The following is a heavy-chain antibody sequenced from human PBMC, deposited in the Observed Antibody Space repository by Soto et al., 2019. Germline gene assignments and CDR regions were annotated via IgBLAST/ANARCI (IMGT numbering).Heavy chain of an antibody. D-gene: IGHD3-10*01. V-gene: IGHV4-31*03. CDR1: GDSISSGGYY. CDR2: IYNSGST. J-gene: IGHJ3*02. Sequence: TLSLTRTVSGDSISSGGYYWSFIRQHPGKGLEWIGFIYNSGSTYYNPSLQSRVTISGDTSKNQFSLKLSSVTAADTAVYYCARRYGSAFDIWGQGTMVT. CDR3: ARRYGSAFDI.